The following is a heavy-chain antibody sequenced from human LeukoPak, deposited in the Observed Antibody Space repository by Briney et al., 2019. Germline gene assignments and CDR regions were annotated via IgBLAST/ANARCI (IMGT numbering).Heavy chain of an antibody. D-gene: IGHD3-22*01. CDR1: GFTFSSYA. J-gene: IGHJ4*02. Sequence: GGSLRLSCAASGFTFSSYAMSWVRQAPGKGLEWVSAISGSGSSTYYADSVKGRFTISRDNSKNTVYLQMNSLRAEDTAVYYCAKVRGTYDSSGSTFDSWGQGTLVTVSS. CDR2: ISGSGSST. V-gene: IGHV3-23*01. CDR3: AKVRGTYDSSGSTFDS.